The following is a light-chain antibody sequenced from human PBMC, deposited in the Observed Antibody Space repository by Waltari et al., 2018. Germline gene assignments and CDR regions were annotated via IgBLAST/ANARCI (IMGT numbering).Light chain of an antibody. Sequence: QSALTQPASVSGSPGQSITISCTGTNSDVGSYNYVSWYQQHPGKAPKLMIYEVTNRPSGLSNRFSVFKSGNTASLTITELQAEDEADYYCSSYAGNDLVIFGGGTKLTVL. CDR2: EVT. J-gene: IGLJ2*01. CDR1: NSDVGSYNY. CDR3: SSYAGNDLVI. V-gene: IGLV2-14*01.